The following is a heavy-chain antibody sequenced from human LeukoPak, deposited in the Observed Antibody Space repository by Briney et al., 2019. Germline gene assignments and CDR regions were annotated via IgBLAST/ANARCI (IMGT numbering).Heavy chain of an antibody. J-gene: IGHJ5*02. CDR2: MNPNSGNT. CDR3: ARDRRAAAGFDP. V-gene: IGHV1-8*01. CDR1: GYTFTSYD. D-gene: IGHD6-13*01. Sequence: ASVKVSSKASGYTFTSYDINSVRQATGQGLEWMGWMNPNSGNTGYAQKFQGRVTMTRNTSISTAYMELSSLRSEDTAVYYCARDRRAAAGFDPWGQGTLVTVSS.